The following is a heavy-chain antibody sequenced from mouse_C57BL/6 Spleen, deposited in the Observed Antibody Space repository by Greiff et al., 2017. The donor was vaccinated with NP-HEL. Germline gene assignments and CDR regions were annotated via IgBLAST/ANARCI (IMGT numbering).Heavy chain of an antibody. J-gene: IGHJ4*01. Sequence: EVKVVESGGDLVKPGGSLKLSCAASGFTFSSYGMSWVRQTPDKRLEWVATISSGGSYTYYPDSVKGRFTISRDNAKNTLYLQMSSLKSEDTAMYYCARRGYDYDDGDGSMDYWGQGTSVTVSS. D-gene: IGHD2-4*01. V-gene: IGHV5-6*02. CDR3: ARRGYDYDDGDGSMDY. CDR2: ISSGGSYT. CDR1: GFTFSSYG.